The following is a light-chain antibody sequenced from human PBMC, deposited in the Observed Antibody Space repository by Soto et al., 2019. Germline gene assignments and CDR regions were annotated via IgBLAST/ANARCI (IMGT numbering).Light chain of an antibody. CDR2: GAS. CDR3: QQYGSSYT. CDR1: QSVNNNY. Sequence: EIVLTQSPGTLSLSPGARATLSCRASQSVNNNYLAWYQQKPGQPPRLLIYGASSRAIGIPDRFSGGGSGTDFTLTISRLEPEDFAVYYCQQYGSSYTFGPGTKVDIK. V-gene: IGKV3-20*01. J-gene: IGKJ3*01.